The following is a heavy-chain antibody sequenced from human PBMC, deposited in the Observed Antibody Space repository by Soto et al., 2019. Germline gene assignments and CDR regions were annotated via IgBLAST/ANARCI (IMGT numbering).Heavy chain of an antibody. CDR1: GYTFTSYG. Sequence: ASVKVSCKASGYTFTSYGISWVRQAPGQGLEWMGWISAYNGNTNYAQKLQGRVTMTTDTSTSTAYMELRSLRSDDTAVYYCARDHSMTTVWDKGGWFDPWGQGTLVTVSS. CDR2: ISAYNGNT. D-gene: IGHD4-4*01. CDR3: ARDHSMTTVWDKGGWFDP. J-gene: IGHJ5*02. V-gene: IGHV1-18*01.